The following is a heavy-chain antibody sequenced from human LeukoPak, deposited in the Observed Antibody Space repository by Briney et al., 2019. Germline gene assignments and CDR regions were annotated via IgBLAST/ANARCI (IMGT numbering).Heavy chain of an antibody. Sequence: GGSLRLSCAASGFTFSSYSMNWVRQAPGKGLEWVSSISSSSSYIYYADSVRGRFTISRDNAKNSLYLQMNSLRAEDTAVYYCARDKGYSSSWYPAYWGQGTLVTVSS. V-gene: IGHV3-21*01. CDR2: ISSSSSYI. CDR3: ARDKGYSSSWYPAY. D-gene: IGHD6-13*01. J-gene: IGHJ4*02. CDR1: GFTFSSYS.